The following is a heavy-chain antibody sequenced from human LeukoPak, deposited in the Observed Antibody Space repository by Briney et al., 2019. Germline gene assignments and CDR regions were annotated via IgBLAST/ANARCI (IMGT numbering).Heavy chain of an antibody. J-gene: IGHJ5*02. Sequence: PSETLSLTCTVSGGSISSGEYYWSWLRQPPGKGLEWIAYMYYSGSTYYNPSLKSRVTMSADTSKNQLSLKLSSVTAADTAVYYCARPYYYDSRIDPWGQGILVTVSS. CDR1: GGSISSGEYY. CDR3: ARPYYYDSRIDP. V-gene: IGHV4-30-4*01. D-gene: IGHD3-22*01. CDR2: MYYSGST.